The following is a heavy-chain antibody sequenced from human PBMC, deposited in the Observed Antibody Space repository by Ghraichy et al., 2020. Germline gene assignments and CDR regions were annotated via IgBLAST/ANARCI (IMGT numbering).Heavy chain of an antibody. CDR2: INHSGST. D-gene: IGHD3-16*01. V-gene: IGHV4-34*01. Sequence: SQTLSLTCAVYGGSFSGYYWSWIRQPPGKGLEWIGEINHSGSTNYNPSLKSRVTISVDTSKNQFSLKLSSVTAADTAVYYCVGSFNYYGMDVWGQGTTVTVSS. J-gene: IGHJ6*02. CDR1: GGSFSGYY. CDR3: VGSFNYYGMDV.